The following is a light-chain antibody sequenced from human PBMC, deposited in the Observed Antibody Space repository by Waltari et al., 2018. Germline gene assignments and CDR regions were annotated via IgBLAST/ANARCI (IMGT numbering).Light chain of an antibody. CDR2: EDD. Sequence: SYVLTQPPSVSVSPGQTASIDCSGDKLGNQFVAWYQLKPGQSPVLVVYEDDKRPSGIPERFSGANSGNPATLTISGAQSMDEGDYFCQGRDGSTAVVFGGGTKLTVL. J-gene: IGLJ2*01. CDR1: KLGNQF. V-gene: IGLV3-1*01. CDR3: QGRDGSTAVV.